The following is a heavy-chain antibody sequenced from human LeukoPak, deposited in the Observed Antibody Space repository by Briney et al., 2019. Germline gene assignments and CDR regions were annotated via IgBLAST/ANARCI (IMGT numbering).Heavy chain of an antibody. J-gene: IGHJ4*02. Sequence: AAVKVSCKASGYTFTSYGISWVRQAPGQGLEWMGWISAYNGNTNYAQKLQGRVTMTTDTSTSTAYMELRSLRSDDTAVYYCAREGRAMVRGVNDYWGQGTLVTVSS. V-gene: IGHV1-18*04. CDR1: GYTFTSYG. D-gene: IGHD3-10*01. CDR3: AREGRAMVRGVNDY. CDR2: ISAYNGNT.